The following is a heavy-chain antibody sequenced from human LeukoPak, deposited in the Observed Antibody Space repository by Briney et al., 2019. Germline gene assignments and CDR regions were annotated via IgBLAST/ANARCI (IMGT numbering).Heavy chain of an antibody. CDR2: ISSSSSTI. D-gene: IGHD1-1*01. Sequence: GGSLRLSCAASGFTFSSYSMNWVRQAPGKGLEWVSYISSSSSTIYYADSVKGRFTISRDNSKNTLYLQMNSLRAEDTAVYYCAKDPDYLEFDYWGQGTLVTVSS. CDR1: GFTFSSYS. J-gene: IGHJ4*02. CDR3: AKDPDYLEFDY. V-gene: IGHV3-48*01.